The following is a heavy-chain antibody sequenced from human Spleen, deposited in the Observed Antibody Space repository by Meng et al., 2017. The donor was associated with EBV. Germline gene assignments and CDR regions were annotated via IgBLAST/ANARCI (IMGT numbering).Heavy chain of an antibody. CDR2: IIPTFGTT. D-gene: IGHD6-13*01. Sequence: QVQLGQAGAEVKRPGSSVKVSCTASGGTFSSYAISWVRQAPGQGLEWMGGIIPTFGTTNYAQKFQGRVTITADKSTTTAYMELSSLRSEDTAVYYCARDPGIASAGNFDYWGQGTLVTVSS. CDR3: ARDPGIASAGNFDY. CDR1: GGTFSSYA. V-gene: IGHV1-69*06. J-gene: IGHJ4*02.